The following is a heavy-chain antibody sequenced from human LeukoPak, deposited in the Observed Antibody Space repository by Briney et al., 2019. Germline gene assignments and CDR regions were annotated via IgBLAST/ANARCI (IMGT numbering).Heavy chain of an antibody. J-gene: IGHJ3*02. CDR1: GFTFSSYS. V-gene: IGHV3-21*01. CDR3: ARDGKYSGAFDI. D-gene: IGHD1-26*01. CDR2: ISSSSSYI. Sequence: GSLRLSCAASGFTFSSYSMNWVRQAPGKGLEWVSSISSSSSYIYYADSVKGRFTISRDNAKNTLYLQMNSLRAEDTAVYYCARDGKYSGAFDIWGQGTMVTVSS.